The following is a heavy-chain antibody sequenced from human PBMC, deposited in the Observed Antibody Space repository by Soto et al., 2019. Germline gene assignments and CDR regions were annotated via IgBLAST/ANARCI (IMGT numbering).Heavy chain of an antibody. J-gene: IGHJ5*02. Sequence: QVQLVESGGGVVQPGRSLRLSCVASGFTFSRSAMHWVRQAPGKGLEWVARISYDGSNKYYADSVKGRFTISRDNSKNPLYLQMNSLRPEDTAVYYCAKGGGKGATPFDPWGQGTLVTVAS. CDR2: ISYDGSNK. D-gene: IGHD3-10*01. CDR3: AKGGGKGATPFDP. V-gene: IGHV3-30*18. CDR1: GFTFSRSA.